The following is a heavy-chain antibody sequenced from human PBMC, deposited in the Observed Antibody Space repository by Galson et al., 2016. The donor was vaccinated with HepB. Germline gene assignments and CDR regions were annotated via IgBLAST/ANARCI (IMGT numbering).Heavy chain of an antibody. CDR2: ISHDGGDK. Sequence: SLRLSCAASGFNFKTWAMHWVRQAPSKGLEWLTVISHDGGDKYYGDSVKGRFTISRDNSKSTLYLQMNSLRTEDTAVYYCARSRRDFWSGRDAFDIWGQGTMVSVSS. J-gene: IGHJ3*02. CDR1: GFNFKTWA. V-gene: IGHV3-30-3*01. CDR3: ARSRRDFWSGRDAFDI. D-gene: IGHD3-3*01.